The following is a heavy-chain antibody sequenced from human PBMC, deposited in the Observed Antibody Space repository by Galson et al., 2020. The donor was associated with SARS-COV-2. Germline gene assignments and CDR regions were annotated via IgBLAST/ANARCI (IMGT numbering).Heavy chain of an antibody. CDR3: ARDRGLGELSLEGGISWFDP. Sequence: SETLSLTCTVSGGSISSYYWSWIRQPPGKGLEWIGYIYYSGSTNYNPSLKSRVTISVDTSKNQFSLKLSSVTAADTAVYYCARDRGLGELSLEGGISWFDPWGQGTLVTVSS. J-gene: IGHJ5*02. CDR1: GGSISSYY. D-gene: IGHD3-16*02. V-gene: IGHV4-59*01. CDR2: IYYSGST.